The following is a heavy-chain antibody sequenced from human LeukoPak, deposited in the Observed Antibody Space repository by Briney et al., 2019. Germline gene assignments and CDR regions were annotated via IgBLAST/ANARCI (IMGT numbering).Heavy chain of an antibody. Sequence: PGGSLRLSCAASGFTFSTYAMTWVRQAPGKGLEWVSLISGTGGSTYYADSVKGRFTISRDNSKNTLYLQMNSLRAEDTAVYYCARDLHYDSSGFQRYYYHYMDVWGKGTTVTVSS. CDR2: ISGTGGST. J-gene: IGHJ6*03. D-gene: IGHD3-22*01. CDR3: ARDLHYDSSGFQRYYYHYMDV. CDR1: GFTFSTYA. V-gene: IGHV3-23*01.